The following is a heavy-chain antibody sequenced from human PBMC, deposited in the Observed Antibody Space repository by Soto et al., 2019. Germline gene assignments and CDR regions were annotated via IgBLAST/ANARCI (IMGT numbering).Heavy chain of an antibody. V-gene: IGHV3-30*03. CDR2: ISYDGSNK. J-gene: IGHJ4*02. CDR3: DLWPTTGATLNPFAY. D-gene: IGHD1-1*01. CDR1: GFTFSSYG. Sequence: QVQLVESGGGVVQPGRSLRLSCAASGFTFSSYGMHWVSQAPGKGLEWVAVISYDGSNKYYADSVKGRFTISRDNSKNTLYLQRNSLRAEDTAVYYCDLWPTTGATLNPFAYWVEGALVTVSS.